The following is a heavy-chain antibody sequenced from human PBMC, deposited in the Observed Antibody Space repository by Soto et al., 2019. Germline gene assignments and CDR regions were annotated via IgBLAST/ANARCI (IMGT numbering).Heavy chain of an antibody. V-gene: IGHV1-18*01. D-gene: IGHD1-1*01. Sequence: QVHLVQSGAEVKKPGASVKVSCKGSGYGFTTYGIHWVRQAPGQGLEWMAWISAHNGNTNYAQKRQGRVTVTRDTSTSTAYMELRSLRSDDTAVYYCARGRYGDYWGQGALVTVSS. CDR2: ISAHNGNT. CDR3: ARGRYGDY. CDR1: GYGFTTYG. J-gene: IGHJ4*02.